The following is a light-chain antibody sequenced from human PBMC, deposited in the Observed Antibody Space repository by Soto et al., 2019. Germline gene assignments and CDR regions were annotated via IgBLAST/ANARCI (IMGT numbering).Light chain of an antibody. CDR1: STNIGDNY. CDR3: GTWDDSLVSYV. J-gene: IGLJ1*01. CDR2: DND. V-gene: IGLV1-51*01. Sequence: QSVLTQPPSVSAAPGQRVIISCSGSSTNIGDNYVSWYQHLPVTAPKLVVYDNDRRPSELPGRFSGSKSGTSATLVITGLQTGDEADYYCGTWDDSLVSYVFGAGTKLTVL.